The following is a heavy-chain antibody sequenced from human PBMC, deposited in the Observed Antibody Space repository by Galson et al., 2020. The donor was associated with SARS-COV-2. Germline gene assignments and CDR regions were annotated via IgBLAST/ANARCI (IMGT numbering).Heavy chain of an antibody. CDR2: ICPADSHV. V-gene: IGHV5-51*01. J-gene: IGHJ4*02. D-gene: IGHD3-10*01. CDR3: ARRRTITVGQGVIVREYFDS. Sequence: KLGESLKISCRASGYNFTSYWIGWGRQTPGKGLEGGGIICPADSHVTSSLSFQGEVTIPADKSSSTAYLKCNSLKASDTALYLCARRRTITVGQGVIVREYFDSWGQGALVTVSS. CDR1: GYNFTSYW.